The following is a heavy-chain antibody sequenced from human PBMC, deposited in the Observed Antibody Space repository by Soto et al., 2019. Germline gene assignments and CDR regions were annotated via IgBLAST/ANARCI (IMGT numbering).Heavy chain of an antibody. D-gene: IGHD6-19*01. CDR3: ARISSSGWYFGAFDI. Sequence: QVQLQESGPGLVKPSQTLSLTCTVSGGSISSGGYYWSWIRQHPGKGLEWIGYIYYSGSTYYNPSLKSRVTISVDTSKNQFSLKLSSVTAADTAVYYCARISSSGWYFGAFDIWGQGTMVTVSS. V-gene: IGHV4-31*03. J-gene: IGHJ3*02. CDR2: IYYSGST. CDR1: GGSISSGGYY.